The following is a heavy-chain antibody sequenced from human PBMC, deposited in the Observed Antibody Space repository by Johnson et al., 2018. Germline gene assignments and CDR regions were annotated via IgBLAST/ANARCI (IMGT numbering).Heavy chain of an antibody. CDR1: GFTFSRYD. D-gene: IGHD2-15*01. Sequence: EVQLVESGGGLVQPGGSXRPSCAASGFTFSRYDMPWVRQDTGKGLEWVSGIHTAGDTYYPGSVKDRFTISREKATNALYLQMNSLRAGETAVYYCARGIPGGFDIWGQGTMVTVAS. J-gene: IGHJ3*02. CDR3: ARGIPGGFDI. V-gene: IGHV3-13*01. CDR2: IHTAGDT.